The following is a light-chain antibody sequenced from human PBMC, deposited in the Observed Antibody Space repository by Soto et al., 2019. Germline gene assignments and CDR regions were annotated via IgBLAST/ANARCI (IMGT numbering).Light chain of an antibody. Sequence: QSALTQPRSVSGSPGQSVAISCTGSRSDVGGYKYVSWYQQFPGKAPKLIIYDVSRRPSGVPDRFSGSKSGNTASLTISGLQAEDEGDYYCSSYTSSSTRVFGTGTKLTVL. V-gene: IGLV2-11*01. CDR2: DVS. J-gene: IGLJ1*01. CDR1: RSDVGGYKY. CDR3: SSYTSSSTRV.